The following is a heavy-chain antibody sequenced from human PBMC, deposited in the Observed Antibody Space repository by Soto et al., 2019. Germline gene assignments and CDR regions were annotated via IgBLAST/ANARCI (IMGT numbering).Heavy chain of an antibody. Sequence: PGGSLRLSCAASGFTFSSYSMNWVRQAPGKGLEWVSSISSSSRYIYYPDSVKGRFTISRDNAKNSLYLQMSSLRAEDTAVYYCARGFDISTGLYFQHWGQGTLVTVSS. J-gene: IGHJ1*01. CDR1: GFTFSSYS. V-gene: IGHV3-21*01. CDR3: ARGFDISTGLYFQH. CDR2: ISSSSRYI. D-gene: IGHD3-9*01.